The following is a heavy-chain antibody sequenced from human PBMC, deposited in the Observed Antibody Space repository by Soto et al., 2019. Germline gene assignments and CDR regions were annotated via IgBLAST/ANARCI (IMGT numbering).Heavy chain of an antibody. CDR3: ARAGHNSNRFDP. J-gene: IGHJ5*02. CDR1: GGSISSYY. V-gene: IGHV4-59*08. D-gene: IGHD1-20*01. Sequence: QVQLQESGPGLVKPSETLSLTCTVSGGSISSYYWSWIRQPPGKGLEWIGYIYYSGSTNYNPSLTSRVTRSVDTSKNQFSLRLSSVTAADTAVYYCARAGHNSNRFDPWGQGTLVTVSS. CDR2: IYYSGST.